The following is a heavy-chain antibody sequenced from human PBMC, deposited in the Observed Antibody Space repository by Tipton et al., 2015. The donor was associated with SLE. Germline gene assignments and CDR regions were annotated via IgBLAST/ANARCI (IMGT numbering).Heavy chain of an antibody. D-gene: IGHD1-26*01. Sequence: GSLRLSCAASGFTFSSYGMHWVRQAPGKGLEWVAFIRYDGSNKYYADSVKGRYTISRDNSKNTLYLQMNSLRAEDTAVYYCAKAIGHIAESGSLGVDYWGQGTLVTVSS. J-gene: IGHJ4*02. V-gene: IGHV3-30*02. CDR1: GFTFSSYG. CDR3: AKAIGHIAESGSLGVDY. CDR2: IRYDGSNK.